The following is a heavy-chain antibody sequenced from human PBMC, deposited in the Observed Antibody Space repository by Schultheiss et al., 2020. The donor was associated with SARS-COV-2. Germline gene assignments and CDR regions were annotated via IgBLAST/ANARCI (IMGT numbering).Heavy chain of an antibody. D-gene: IGHD3-22*01. V-gene: IGHV2-5*02. CDR2: IYWDDDK. CDR1: GFSLSTSGVG. J-gene: IGHJ4*02. CDR3: AHTYYYDSSGYFDY. Sequence: SGPTLVKHTQTLTLTCTFSGFSLSTSGVGVGWIRQPPGKALEWLALIYWDDDKRYSPSLKSRLTISKDTSKSQVVLTMTNMDPVDTATYYRAHTYYYDSSGYFDYWGQGTLVTVSS.